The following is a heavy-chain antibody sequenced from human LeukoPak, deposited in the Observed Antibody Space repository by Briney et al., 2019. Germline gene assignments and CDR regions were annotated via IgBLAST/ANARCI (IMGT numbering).Heavy chain of an antibody. CDR3: ARARSTAGLDAFDI. V-gene: IGHV3-21*01. J-gene: IGHJ3*02. D-gene: IGHD3/OR15-3a*01. CDR1: GFTFSSYA. CDR2: ISSTSSYI. Sequence: PGGSLRLSCAASGFTFSSYAMSWVRQAPGKGLEWVSSISSTSSYIYYADSVKGRFTISRDNAKNSLYLQMNSLRAEDTAVYYCARARSTAGLDAFDIWGQGTMVTVSS.